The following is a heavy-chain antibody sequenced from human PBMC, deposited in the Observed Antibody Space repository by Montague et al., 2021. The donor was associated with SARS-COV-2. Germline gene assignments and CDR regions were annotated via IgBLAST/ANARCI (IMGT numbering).Heavy chain of an antibody. J-gene: IGHJ4*02. V-gene: IGHV3-74*01. Sequence: SLRLSCAASGSTFSDYWMHWVRQAPGKGLMWLSNINGDGSFTRYADSVKGRFTISRDIPKNTQYLQMNSLTAEDTAVYYCARHRIVPGGFDYWGQGTLVTVSS. CDR3: ARHRIVPGGFDY. CDR2: INGDGSFT. D-gene: IGHD2-2*01. CDR1: GSTFSDYW.